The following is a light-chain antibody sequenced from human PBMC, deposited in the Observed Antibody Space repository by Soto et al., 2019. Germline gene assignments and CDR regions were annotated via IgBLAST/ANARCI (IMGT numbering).Light chain of an antibody. CDR1: QDVSSK. CDR3: QQYLRWPLP. CDR2: DAS. Sequence: EMVVTQSPATLSVSPGERVTLSCRTSQDVSSKLAWYQQKPGQPPSLLIYDASTRATGTPARFSGSGSGTEFPLPVSSLESEDYALYFFQQYLRWPLPFGGGTKVEIK. J-gene: IGKJ4*01. V-gene: IGKV3D-15*01.